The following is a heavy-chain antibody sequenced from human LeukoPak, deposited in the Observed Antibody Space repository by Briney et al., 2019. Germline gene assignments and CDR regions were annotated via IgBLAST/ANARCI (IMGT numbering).Heavy chain of an antibody. CDR2: INPNSGGT. Sequence: ASVKVSCTASGYTFTGYYMTWVRQAPGQRLEWMGWINPNSGGTNYAQKFQGRVTMTRDTSISTAYMELSRLRSDDTAVYYCARDVGGVIHFDYWGQGTLVTVSS. V-gene: IGHV1-2*02. CDR3: ARDVGGVIHFDY. CDR1: GYTFTGYY. J-gene: IGHJ4*02. D-gene: IGHD3-16*02.